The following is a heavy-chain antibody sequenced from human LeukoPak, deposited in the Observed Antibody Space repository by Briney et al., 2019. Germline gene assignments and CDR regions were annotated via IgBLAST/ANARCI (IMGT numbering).Heavy chain of an antibody. V-gene: IGHV3-66*01. CDR2: IYSGGSA. CDR1: EFSVGSNY. CDR3: ARDGLVGPFSY. Sequence: GGSLRLSCAASEFSVGSNYMTWVRQAPGKGLEWVSLIYSGGSAYYADSVKGRFTISRDNSKNTLYLQMNSLRAEDTAVYYCARDGLVGPFSYWGQGTLVTVSS. J-gene: IGHJ4*02. D-gene: IGHD1-26*01.